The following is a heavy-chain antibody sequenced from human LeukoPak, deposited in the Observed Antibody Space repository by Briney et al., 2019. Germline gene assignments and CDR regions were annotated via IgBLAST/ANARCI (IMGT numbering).Heavy chain of an antibody. V-gene: IGHV1-69*05. CDR2: IIPIFGTA. Sequence: ASVKVSCKASGGTFSSYAISWVRQAPGQGLEWMGGIIPIFGTANYAQKFQGRVTITTDESTSTAYMELSSLRSEDTSVYYCARGWNYYYYYMDVWGKGTTVTVTS. D-gene: IGHD2-15*01. CDR1: GGTFSSYA. J-gene: IGHJ6*03. CDR3: ARGWNYYYYYMDV.